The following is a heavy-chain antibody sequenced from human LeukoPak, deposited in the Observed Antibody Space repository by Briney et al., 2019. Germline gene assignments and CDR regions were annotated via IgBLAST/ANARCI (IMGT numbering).Heavy chain of an antibody. V-gene: IGHV3-30-3*01. J-gene: IGHJ4*02. D-gene: IGHD3-3*01. CDR3: ARGGAYDFWSGYYNGDRFDY. CDR2: ISHDGSNK. CDR1: GFTFSSYA. Sequence: GGSLRLSCAASGFTFSSYAMHWVRQAPGKGLEWVAVISHDGSNKYYADSVKGRFTISRDNSKNTLYLQMNSLRAEDTAVYYCARGGAYDFWSGYYNGDRFDYWGQGTLVTVSS.